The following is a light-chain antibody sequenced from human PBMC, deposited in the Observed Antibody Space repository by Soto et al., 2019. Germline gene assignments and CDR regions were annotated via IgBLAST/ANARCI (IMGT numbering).Light chain of an antibody. Sequence: QSALTQPRSVSGSPGQSVTISCTGTSSDVGGYNYVSWYQLHPGKAPKLMIYDVSKRPSGVPDRFSGSKSGNTASLTISGLQAEDEAEYYCCAYAGSYTFVVFGGGTKVTVL. V-gene: IGLV2-11*01. CDR2: DVS. J-gene: IGLJ2*01. CDR3: CAYAGSYTFVV. CDR1: SSDVGGYNY.